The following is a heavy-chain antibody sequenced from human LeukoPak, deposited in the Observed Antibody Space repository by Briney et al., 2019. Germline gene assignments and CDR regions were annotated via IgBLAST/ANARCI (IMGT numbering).Heavy chain of an antibody. CDR2: IYYSGRT. V-gene: IGHV4-39*01. Sequence: SETLSLTCSVSGDSVSRSGSYWDWIRQPPGKGLEWIGTIYYSGRTYYSPSLKSRVTMSVDPSNNQFSLNLRSVTAADTALYYCARRRYYDGSGYLEWGQGTLLSVSS. CDR1: GDSVSRSGSY. J-gene: IGHJ1*01. CDR3: ARRRYYDGSGYLE. D-gene: IGHD3-22*01.